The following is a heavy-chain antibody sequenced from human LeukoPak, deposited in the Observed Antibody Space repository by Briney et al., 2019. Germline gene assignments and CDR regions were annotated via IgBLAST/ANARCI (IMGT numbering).Heavy chain of an antibody. CDR2: MSPNSGNT. D-gene: IGHD7-27*01. V-gene: IGHV1-8*01. J-gene: IGHJ4*02. CDR3: VRGPPNWGYDY. CDR1: GYTFTSYD. Sequence: ASVKVSYKASGYTFTSYDINWVRQATGQGLEWMGWMSPNSGNTGYAQKFQGRVTMTRSTSMSTAYMELSSLRSEDTAVYYCVRGPPNWGYDYWGQGTLVTVSS.